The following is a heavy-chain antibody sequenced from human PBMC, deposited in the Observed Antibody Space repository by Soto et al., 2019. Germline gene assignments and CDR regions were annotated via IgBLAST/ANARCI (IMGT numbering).Heavy chain of an antibody. CDR3: ASDPKRYSSSWYFDY. Sequence: GSLRLSCAASGFTFSSYGMHWVRQAPGKGLEWVAVIWYDGSNKYYADSVKGRFTISRDNSKNTLYLQMNSLRAEDTAVYYCASDPKRYSSSWYFDYWGQGTLVTVSS. V-gene: IGHV3-33*08. J-gene: IGHJ4*02. CDR2: IWYDGSNK. D-gene: IGHD6-13*01. CDR1: GFTFSSYG.